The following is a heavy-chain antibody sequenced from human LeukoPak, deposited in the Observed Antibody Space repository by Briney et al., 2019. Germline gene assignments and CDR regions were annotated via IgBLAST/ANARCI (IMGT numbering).Heavy chain of an antibody. D-gene: IGHD3-22*01. CDR3: ARYYYDSGGGYYGMDV. CDR2: IYYSGIT. J-gene: IGHJ6*02. V-gene: IGHV4-61*05. Sequence: SETLSLTCTVSGGSISSSSYYWGWIRQPPGKGLEWIGYIYYSGITNYNPSLKSRVTIPVDTSKNQFSLKLSSVTAADTAVYYCARYYYDSGGGYYGMDVWGQGTTVTVSS. CDR1: GGSISSSSYY.